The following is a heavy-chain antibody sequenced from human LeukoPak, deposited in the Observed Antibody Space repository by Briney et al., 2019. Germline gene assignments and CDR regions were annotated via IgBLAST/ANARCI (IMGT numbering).Heavy chain of an antibody. CDR3: AKGGWVNEGSGALFGMDV. CDR2: MNPNSGNT. Sequence: ASVKVSCKASGYTFSNYDINWVRQATGQGLEWMGRMNPNSGNTNYAQKFQGRVTMTRSTSTSTAYLVLSSLRSDDTAVYYCAKGGWVNEGSGALFGMDVWGQGTTVTVSS. V-gene: IGHV1-8*02. CDR1: GYTFSNYD. J-gene: IGHJ6*02. D-gene: IGHD3-10*01.